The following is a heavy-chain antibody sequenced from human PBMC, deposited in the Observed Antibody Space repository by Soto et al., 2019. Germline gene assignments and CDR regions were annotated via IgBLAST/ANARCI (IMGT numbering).Heavy chain of an antibody. D-gene: IGHD2-2*01. J-gene: IGHJ6*02. V-gene: IGHV1-69*13. CDR1: GYTFTSYD. CDR3: ASTDIVVVPAAIPRVFMDV. Sequence: GASVKVSCKASGYTFTSYDINWVRQAPGQGVEWMGWIIPIFGTANYAQKFQGRVTITADESTSTAYMELSSLRSEDTAVYYCASTDIVVVPAAIPRVFMDVWGQGTTVTVSS. CDR2: IIPIFGTA.